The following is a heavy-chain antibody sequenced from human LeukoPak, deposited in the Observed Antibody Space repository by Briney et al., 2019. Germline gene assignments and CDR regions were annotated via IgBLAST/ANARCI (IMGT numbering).Heavy chain of an antibody. CDR1: GYTFTGYY. D-gene: IGHD5-18*01. Sequence: ASVKVSCKASGYTFTGYYMHWVRQAPGQGLEWMGWINPNSGGTNYAQNFQGRVTMTRDTSISTAYVELSRLRSDDPAVYYCARGTGEGYTYGRYYFDYWGQGTLVTVSS. CDR3: ARGTGEGYTYGRYYFDY. CDR2: INPNSGGT. J-gene: IGHJ4*02. V-gene: IGHV1-2*02.